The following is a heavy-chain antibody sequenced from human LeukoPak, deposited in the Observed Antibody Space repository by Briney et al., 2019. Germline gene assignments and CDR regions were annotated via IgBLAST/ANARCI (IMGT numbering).Heavy chain of an antibody. CDR2: IYYSGST. CDR3: ARGLAGDSAFDI. Sequence: SETLSLTCTVSGGSINNYYWNWIRQPPGKGLEWIAYIYYSGSTNYNPSLKSRVTISVDTSNNQFSLKLSSVTAADTAVYYCARGLAGDSAFDIWGQGTMVTVSS. D-gene: IGHD6-19*01. V-gene: IGHV4-59*01. J-gene: IGHJ3*02. CDR1: GGSINNYY.